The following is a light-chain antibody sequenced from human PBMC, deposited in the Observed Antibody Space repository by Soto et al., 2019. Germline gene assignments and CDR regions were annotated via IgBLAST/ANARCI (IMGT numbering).Light chain of an antibody. CDR1: QSISDY. V-gene: IGKV3-11*01. Sequence: IVLTQSPATLSLSPGERATLSCRASQSISDYLAWYQQKPGQAPRLLISDASNRATGIPARFSGSGSGTDFTLTISSLEPEDFAVYYCQQRSNWPPITFGQGTRLEIK. CDR2: DAS. J-gene: IGKJ5*01. CDR3: QQRSNWPPIT.